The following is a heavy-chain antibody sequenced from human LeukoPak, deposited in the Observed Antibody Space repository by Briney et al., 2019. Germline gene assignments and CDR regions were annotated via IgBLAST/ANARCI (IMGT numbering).Heavy chain of an antibody. V-gene: IGHV3-23*01. D-gene: IGHD3-22*01. J-gene: IGHJ3*02. Sequence: GGSLRLSCAASGFTFTTYAMSWVRQAPGKGLEWVSVISGSGDTTYYADSAKGRFTISRDNSKNTLYLQMNSLRAEDTAVYFCALRESSGSGAAFDIWGQGTKVTVSS. CDR2: ISGSGDTT. CDR1: GFTFTTYA. CDR3: ALRESSGSGAAFDI.